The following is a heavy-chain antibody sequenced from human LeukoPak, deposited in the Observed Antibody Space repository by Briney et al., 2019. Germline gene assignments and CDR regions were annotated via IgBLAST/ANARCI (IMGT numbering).Heavy chain of an antibody. V-gene: IGHV4-39*07. CDR1: GGSISSSSYS. CDR3: ARTAAGTPNYYFDY. D-gene: IGHD6-13*01. Sequence: SETLSLTCTVSGGSISSSSYSWGWIRQPPGKGLEWIGSIYYSGSTYYNPSLKSRVTISVDTSKNQFSLRLSSVTAADTAVYYCARTAAGTPNYYFDYWGQGTLVTVSS. CDR2: IYYSGST. J-gene: IGHJ4*02.